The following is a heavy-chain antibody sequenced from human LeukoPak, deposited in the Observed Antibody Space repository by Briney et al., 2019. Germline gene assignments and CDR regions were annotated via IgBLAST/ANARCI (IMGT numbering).Heavy chain of an antibody. V-gene: IGHV3-30*02. D-gene: IGHD2-2*01. J-gene: IGHJ4*02. CDR3: AKDSVVPAATYYFDY. CDR1: GFTFSSYG. CDR2: IWYDGSNK. Sequence: GGSLRLSCAASGFTFSSYGMHWVRQAPGKGLEWVAVIWYDGSNKYYADSVKGRFTISRDNSKNTLYLQMNSLRAEDTAVYYCAKDSVVPAATYYFDYWGQGTLVTVSS.